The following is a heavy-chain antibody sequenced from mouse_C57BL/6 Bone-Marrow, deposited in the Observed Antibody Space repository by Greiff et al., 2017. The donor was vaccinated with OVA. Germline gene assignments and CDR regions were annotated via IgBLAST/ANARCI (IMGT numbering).Heavy chain of an antibody. J-gene: IGHJ2*01. V-gene: IGHV1-15*01. CDR2: IDPETGGT. CDR3: TRGVLDLYYFDY. Sequence: QVQLQQSGAELVRPGDSVTLSCKASGYTFTDYEMHWVKQTPVHGLEWIGAIDPETGGTAYNQKFKGKAILTADKSSSTAYMELRSLTSEDSAVYYCTRGVLDLYYFDYWGQGTTLTVSS. CDR1: GYTFTDYE.